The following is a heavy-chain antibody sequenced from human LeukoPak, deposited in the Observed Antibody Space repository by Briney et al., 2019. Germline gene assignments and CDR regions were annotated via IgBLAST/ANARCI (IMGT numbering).Heavy chain of an antibody. Sequence: GGSLRLSCAASGLIFSDSTMHWVRQASGKGLEWVGRIRSKANSYATAYAASVKGRFTISRDDSNNTAYLQMNSLTTEDTAVYYCTSPAHDFDFWSGYYSYWGRGTLVTVSS. CDR3: TSPAHDFDFWSGYYSY. CDR1: GLIFSDST. J-gene: IGHJ4*02. V-gene: IGHV3-73*01. D-gene: IGHD3-3*01. CDR2: IRSKANSYAT.